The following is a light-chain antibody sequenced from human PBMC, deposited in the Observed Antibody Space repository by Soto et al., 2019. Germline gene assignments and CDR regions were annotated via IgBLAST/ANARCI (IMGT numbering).Light chain of an antibody. CDR2: GAS. CDR3: QHYSSTPFT. J-gene: IGKJ3*01. Sequence: EIVLTQSPGTLSLSPGERATLSCRASQSVDSGSLAWFQQKPGQAPRLLIHGASRRATGIPDRFSGSGSGTDFTLTISKLEPEDVAVSYCQHYSSTPFTFGPGTNLYVK. V-gene: IGKV3-20*01. CDR1: QSVDSGS.